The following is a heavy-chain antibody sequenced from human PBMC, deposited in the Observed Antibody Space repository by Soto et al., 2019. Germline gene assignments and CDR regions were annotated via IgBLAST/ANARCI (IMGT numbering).Heavy chain of an antibody. V-gene: IGHV4-61*01. CDR3: VRELGLTARTDDKYYYYAFDV. Sequence: PSETLSLTCEVSGVSVSNRTHYWAWIRQPPGKGLEWIGFLYYGGTNYNPSLKSRLTIALDTSKNQISLNLSSVTAADTAVYYCVRELGLTARTDDKYYYYAFDVWGEVTPVTFYS. CDR1: GVSVSNRTHY. D-gene: IGHD3-22*01. J-gene: IGHJ6*04. CDR2: LYYGGT.